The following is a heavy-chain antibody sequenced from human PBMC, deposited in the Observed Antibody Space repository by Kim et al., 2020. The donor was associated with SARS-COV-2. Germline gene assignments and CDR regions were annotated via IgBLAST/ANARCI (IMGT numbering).Heavy chain of an antibody. CDR1: GFTFSNYE. CDR2: IDTTGSSI. V-gene: IGHV3-48*03. CDR3: ARDQTGNLDY. Sequence: GGSLRLSCAASGFTFSNYEMNWVRQAPGKGLEWVSYIDTTGSSIYYADSVKGRFTTSRDNARNSMSLQMNSLSAEDTAVYYCARDQTGNLDYWGHGTLVTVSS. J-gene: IGHJ4*01.